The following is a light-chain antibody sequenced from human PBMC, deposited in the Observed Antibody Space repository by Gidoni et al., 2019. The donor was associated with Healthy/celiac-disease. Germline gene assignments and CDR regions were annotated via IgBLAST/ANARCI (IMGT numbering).Light chain of an antibody. V-gene: IGKV1-39*01. CDR2: AAS. CDR3: QQSYSTPYT. CDR1: QSISSY. Sequence: DIQMTQSPSSLSASVGDRVTITCRASQSISSYLNWYQQKPGKAPKLLIYAASSLQSGVPSRFSGSGSGTDFTITISSLQPEDVANYYCQQSYSTPYTFGQGTKLEIK. J-gene: IGKJ2*01.